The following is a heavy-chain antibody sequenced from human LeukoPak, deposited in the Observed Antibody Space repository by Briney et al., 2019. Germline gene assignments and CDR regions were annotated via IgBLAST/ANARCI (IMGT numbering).Heavy chain of an antibody. CDR2: INHSGRT. CDR1: GGSCSGYY. D-gene: IGHD5-12*01. V-gene: IGHV4-34*01. J-gene: IGHJ3*02. Sequence: SETLSLTCAVYGGSCSGYYWSWIRQPPGKGLEWIGEINHSGRTNYNPSLKSRVTISVDTSKNQFSLKLSSVTAADTAVYYCARAVYSSFDAFDIWGQGTMVTVSS. CDR3: ARAVYSSFDAFDI.